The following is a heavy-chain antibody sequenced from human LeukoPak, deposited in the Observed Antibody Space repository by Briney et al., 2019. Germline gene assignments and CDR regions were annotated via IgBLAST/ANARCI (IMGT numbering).Heavy chain of an antibody. V-gene: IGHV1-69*13. Sequence: GASVKVSCKASGYTFTGYYMHWVRQAPGQGLEWMGGIIPIFGTANYAQKFQGRVTITADESTSTAYMELSSLRSEDTAVYYCARDLTLNYYDSSGYYDYGMDVWGQGTMVTVSS. CDR3: ARDLTLNYYDSSGYYDYGMDV. D-gene: IGHD3-22*01. CDR1: GYTFTGYY. J-gene: IGHJ6*02. CDR2: IIPIFGTA.